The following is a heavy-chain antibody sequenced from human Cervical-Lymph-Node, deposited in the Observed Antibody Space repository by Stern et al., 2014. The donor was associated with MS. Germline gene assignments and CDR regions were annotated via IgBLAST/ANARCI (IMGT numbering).Heavy chain of an antibody. CDR3: ATDRDDFRSGYSAPTKGYGLDV. J-gene: IGHJ6*02. D-gene: IGHD3-3*01. V-gene: IGHV1-24*01. CDR2: FATEDGET. CDR1: GYTLTEFS. Sequence: VQLVESGAEVKKPGASVKVSCKVSGYTLTEFSMHWVRQAPGKGLEWMGGFATEDGETIHAQEFQGRVTMIVATSTDTDYLELSSLRSEDTAVYYCATDRDDFRSGYSAPTKGYGLDVWGQGTTVTVTS.